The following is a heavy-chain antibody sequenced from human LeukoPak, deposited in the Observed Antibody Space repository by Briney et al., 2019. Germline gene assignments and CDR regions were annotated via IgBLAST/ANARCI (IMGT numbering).Heavy chain of an antibody. J-gene: IGHJ4*02. D-gene: IGHD3-22*01. CDR3: ARRPYYYDSSVYMTSLFDY. CDR1: GYSFTSYW. CDR2: IYPGDSDT. Sequence: GESLKISCKGSGYSFTSYWIGWVRQLPGKGLEWMGIIYPGDSDTRYSPSFQGQVTISADKSISTAYLQWSSLKASDTAMYYCARRPYYYDSSVYMTSLFDYWGQGTLVTVSS. V-gene: IGHV5-51*01.